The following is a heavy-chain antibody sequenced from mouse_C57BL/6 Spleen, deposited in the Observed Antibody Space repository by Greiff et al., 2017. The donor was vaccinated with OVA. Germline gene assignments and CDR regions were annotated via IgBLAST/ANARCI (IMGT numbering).Heavy chain of an antibody. CDR2: ISSGGSYT. Sequence: EVKLMESGGDLVKPGGSLKLSCAASGFTFSSYGMSWVRQTPDKRLEWVATISSGGSYTYYPDSVKGRFTISRDNAKNTLYLQMSSLKSEDTAMYYCARLGYPYAMDCWGQGTSVTVSS. CDR3: ARLGYPYAMDC. CDR1: GFTFSSYG. J-gene: IGHJ4*01. V-gene: IGHV5-6*01.